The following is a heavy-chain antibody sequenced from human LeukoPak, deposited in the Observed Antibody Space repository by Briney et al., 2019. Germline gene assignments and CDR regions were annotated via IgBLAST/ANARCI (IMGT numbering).Heavy chain of an antibody. D-gene: IGHD1-26*01. J-gene: IGHJ5*02. Sequence: SETLSLTCTVSGGSISSYYWNWIRQPPGKGLEWIGYIFYSGITNYNPSLKSRVTISVDTSKKQFSLKLTSVTAADTAVYYCARDSGSYPHWFAPWGQGTLVIVSS. V-gene: IGHV4-59*01. CDR3: ARDSGSYPHWFAP. CDR2: IFYSGIT. CDR1: GGSISSYY.